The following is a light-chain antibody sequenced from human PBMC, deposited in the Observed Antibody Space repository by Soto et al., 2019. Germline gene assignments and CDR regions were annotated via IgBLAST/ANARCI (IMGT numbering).Light chain of an antibody. CDR3: LSFDSSLSVV. CDR2: GNT. CDR1: SSNIGAGYD. Sequence: VVTQPPSVSGAPGQRATISCTGSSSNIGAGYDVHWYQQLPGRAPKLLIYGNTNRPSGVPDRFSGSKSGTSASLAITGLQAEDEADYYCLSFDSSLSVVFGGGTKLTVL. J-gene: IGLJ2*01. V-gene: IGLV1-40*01.